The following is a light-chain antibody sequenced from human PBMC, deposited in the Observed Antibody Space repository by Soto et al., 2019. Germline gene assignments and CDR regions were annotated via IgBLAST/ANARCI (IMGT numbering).Light chain of an antibody. CDR3: QQYSSLWT. J-gene: IGKJ1*01. Sequence: EIVLTQSPGTLSLSPGERATLSCRTSQSVSNNYLAWYQQKPGQAPRLLIYGASSRATGIPDRFSGIESGTDGTFSIRSMEAEDFAVYYCQQYSSLWTFGQGTKVEIK. CDR2: GAS. V-gene: IGKV3-20*01. CDR1: QSVSNNY.